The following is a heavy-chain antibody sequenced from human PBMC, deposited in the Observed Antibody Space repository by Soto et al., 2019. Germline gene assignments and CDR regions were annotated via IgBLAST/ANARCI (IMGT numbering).Heavy chain of an antibody. CDR2: INTGYI. CDR1: GFNLSLYY. Sequence: EVQLVESGGGLVKPGGSRRLSFAASGFNLSLYYRNWVRKSQGKGREWVPSINTGYIYYADSGKGRFTISRDNAKNSLYLQMNSLRADDTAIYYCARVTPPLGSCTGGDCFRGGWFDPWGRGALVTVSS. D-gene: IGHD2-8*02. J-gene: IGHJ5*02. CDR3: ARVTPPLGSCTGGDCFRGGWFDP. V-gene: IGHV3-21*04.